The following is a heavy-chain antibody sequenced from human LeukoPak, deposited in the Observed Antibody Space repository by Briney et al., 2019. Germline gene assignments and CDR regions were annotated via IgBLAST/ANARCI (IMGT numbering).Heavy chain of an antibody. D-gene: IGHD4-23*01. Sequence: TSETLSLTSTVSGGSISTYYWSWIRQPPGKGLEWIGYIYYSGNSNYNPSLKSRVTISVDTSKNQFSLKLSSVTAADTAVYYCAGLGASGNVYLSWFDPWGQGTLVTVSS. CDR3: AGLGASGNVYLSWFDP. CDR1: GGSISTYY. CDR2: IYYSGNS. V-gene: IGHV4-59*01. J-gene: IGHJ5*02.